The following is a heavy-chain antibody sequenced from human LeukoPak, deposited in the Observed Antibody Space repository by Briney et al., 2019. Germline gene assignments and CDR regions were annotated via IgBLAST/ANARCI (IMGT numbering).Heavy chain of an antibody. Sequence: ASVKVSCKASGGTFISYAISWVRQAPGQGLEWMGGIIPIFGTATYAKKFQGRVTITADESTCTAYMELSSLRSEDTAVYYCARDRVGATGRDYFDYWGQGTLVTVSS. CDR3: ARDRVGATGRDYFDY. D-gene: IGHD1-26*01. V-gene: IGHV1-69*13. CDR1: GGTFISYA. CDR2: IIPIFGTA. J-gene: IGHJ4*02.